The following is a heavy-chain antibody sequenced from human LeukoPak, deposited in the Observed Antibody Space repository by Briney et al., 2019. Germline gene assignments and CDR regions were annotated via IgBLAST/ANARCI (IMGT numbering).Heavy chain of an antibody. J-gene: IGHJ4*02. V-gene: IGHV1-69*13. CDR1: GGTSSSYA. CDR2: IIPIFGTA. Sequence: SVKVSCKASGGTSSSYAISWVRQAPGQGLEWMGGIIPIFGTANYAQKFQGRVTITADESTSTAYMELSSLRSEDTAVYYRASSGLGCSGGSCYGLACYYWGQGTLVTVSS. D-gene: IGHD2-15*01. CDR3: ASSGLGCSGGSCYGLACYY.